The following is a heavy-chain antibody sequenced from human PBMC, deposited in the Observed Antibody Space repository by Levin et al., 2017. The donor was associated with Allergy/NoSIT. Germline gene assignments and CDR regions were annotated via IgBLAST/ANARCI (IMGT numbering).Heavy chain of an antibody. J-gene: IGHJ3*02. CDR1: GGSISSGDYY. Sequence: SQTLSLTCTVSGGSISSGDYYWSWIRQPPGKGLEWIGYIYYSGSTYYNPSLKSRVTISVDTSKNQFSLKLSSVTAADTAVYYCARAWAVTASGSFDIWGQGTMVTVSS. V-gene: IGHV4-30-4*01. D-gene: IGHD2-21*02. CDR3: ARAWAVTASGSFDI. CDR2: IYYSGST.